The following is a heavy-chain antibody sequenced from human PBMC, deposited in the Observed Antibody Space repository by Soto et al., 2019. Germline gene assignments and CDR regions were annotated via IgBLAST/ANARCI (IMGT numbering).Heavy chain of an antibody. V-gene: IGHV1-69*13. Sequence: SVKVSCKASGGTFSSYAISWVRQAPGQGLEWMGGIIPIFGTADYAQKFQGRVTITADESTSTGNMELSSLRSEDTAVYYCTTHVPKYYSDTSGFIGFDHWGQGTLVTVSS. J-gene: IGHJ4*02. CDR2: IIPIFGTA. D-gene: IGHD3-22*01. CDR3: TTHVPKYYSDTSGFIGFDH. CDR1: GGTFSSYA.